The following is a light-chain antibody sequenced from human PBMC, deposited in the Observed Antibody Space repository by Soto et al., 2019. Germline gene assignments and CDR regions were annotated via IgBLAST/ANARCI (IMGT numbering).Light chain of an antibody. CDR2: AAS. CDR1: ETISKY. V-gene: IGKV1-39*01. CDR3: QQTYRSPLT. Sequence: DIQMTQSPSSLSASVGDRVSITCRTSETISKYLSWYQQKPGKAPNLLIYAASSLQSGVPSRFSGSGSGTDFTLTISSLQPEDFATYYCQQTYRSPLTFAGGTKVEIK. J-gene: IGKJ4*01.